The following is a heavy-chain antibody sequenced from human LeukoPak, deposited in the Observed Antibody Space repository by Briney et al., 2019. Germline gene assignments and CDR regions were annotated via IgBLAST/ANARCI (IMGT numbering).Heavy chain of an antibody. D-gene: IGHD5-12*01. CDR2: IYSSGST. V-gene: IGHV4-59*01. CDR3: ARVGGVDISFSLDY. CDR1: GGSIRSYY. J-gene: IGHJ4*02. Sequence: SETLSLTCTVSGGSIRSYYWSWIRQPPGKGLEWIGHIYSSGSTNYNPSLKSRVTISVDTSKNQFSLNLSSVTAADTAVYYCARVGGVDISFSLDYWGQGTLVTVSS.